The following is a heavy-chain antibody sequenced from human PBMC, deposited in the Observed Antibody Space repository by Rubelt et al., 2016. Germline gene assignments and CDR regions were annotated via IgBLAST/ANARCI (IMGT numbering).Heavy chain of an antibody. CDR2: IYYSGST. V-gene: IGHV4-39*01. CDR1: GGSISSSSYY. J-gene: IGHJ4*02. CDR3: ARLSSGYDRYFDY. Sequence: QVQLQESGPGLVKPSETLSLTCTVSGGSISSSSYYWGWIRQPPGKGLEWIGSIYYSGSTYYNPPLKGRVTISVDTSKNQFSLKLSSVTAADTAVYYCARLSSGYDRYFDYWGQGTLVTVSS. D-gene: IGHD5-12*01.